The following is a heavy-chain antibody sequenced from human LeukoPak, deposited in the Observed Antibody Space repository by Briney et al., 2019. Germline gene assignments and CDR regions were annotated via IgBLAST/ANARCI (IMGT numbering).Heavy chain of an antibody. D-gene: IGHD3-10*01. J-gene: IGHJ3*02. Sequence: GGSLRLSCAASGFTFDDYAMHLVRQAPGKGLEWVSLISWDGGSTYYADSVKGRFTISRDNSKNSLYLQMNSLRAEDTALYYCAKDMIPVRGRDAFDIWGQGTMVTVSS. CDR2: ISWDGGST. CDR1: GFTFDDYA. CDR3: AKDMIPVRGRDAFDI. V-gene: IGHV3-43D*03.